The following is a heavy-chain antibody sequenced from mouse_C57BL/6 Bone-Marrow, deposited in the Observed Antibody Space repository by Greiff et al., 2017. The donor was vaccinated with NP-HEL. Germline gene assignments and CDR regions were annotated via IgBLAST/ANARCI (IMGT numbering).Heavy chain of an antibody. CDR3: ARRGPYSYGSSTFAY. Sequence: VQLVESGAELVRPGTSVKMSCKASGYTFTNYWIGWAKQRPGHGLEWIGDIYPGGGYTNYNEKFKGKATLTADKSSSTAYMQFSSLTSEDSAIYYCARRGPYSYGSSTFAYWGQGTLVTVSA. CDR1: GYTFTNYW. CDR2: IYPGGGYT. D-gene: IGHD1-1*01. V-gene: IGHV1-63*01. J-gene: IGHJ3*01.